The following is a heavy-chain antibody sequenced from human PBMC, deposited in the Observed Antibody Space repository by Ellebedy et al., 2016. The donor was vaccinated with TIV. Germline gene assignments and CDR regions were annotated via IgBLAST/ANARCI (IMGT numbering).Heavy chain of an antibody. CDR2: IYYSGST. Sequence: MPSETLSLTCTVSGGSISSYYWSWIRQPPGKGLAWIGYIYYSGSTKYDPSLKSRVTISVDTSKNQFSLKLSSVTAADTAGYYCARAISPNTPGNWFDRWGQGTLVTVSS. CDR3: ARAISPNTPGNWFDR. V-gene: IGHV4-59*08. D-gene: IGHD2-2*02. J-gene: IGHJ5*02. CDR1: GGSISSYY.